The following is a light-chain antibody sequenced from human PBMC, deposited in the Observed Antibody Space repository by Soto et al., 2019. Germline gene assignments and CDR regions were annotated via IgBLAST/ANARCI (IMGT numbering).Light chain of an antibody. CDR2: TAS. Sequence: DIQMTQSPSSLSASVGDRVTITCRASQSISNYLNWYQQKPGKAPKLLIYTASSLQSGVPSRFSGSGSGTDFTLPISSLQPEDFATYYCQQSYTTPWTFGQGTKVEIK. V-gene: IGKV1-39*01. CDR1: QSISNY. CDR3: QQSYTTPWT. J-gene: IGKJ1*01.